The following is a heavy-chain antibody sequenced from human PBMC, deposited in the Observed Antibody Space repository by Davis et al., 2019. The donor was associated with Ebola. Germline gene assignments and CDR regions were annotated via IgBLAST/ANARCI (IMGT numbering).Heavy chain of an antibody. V-gene: IGHV3-30*02. CDR2: VRSHGSDD. Sequence: GESLKISCAASGITFSSCAMHWVRQAPGRGLEWVAFVRSHGSDDHYADSVKGRFTISRDNSKNTLYLQMNSLRPEDTAVYYCARDSDDYSFDYWGQGTLVTVSS. CDR1: GITFSSCA. D-gene: IGHD4-11*01. CDR3: ARDSDDYSFDY. J-gene: IGHJ4*02.